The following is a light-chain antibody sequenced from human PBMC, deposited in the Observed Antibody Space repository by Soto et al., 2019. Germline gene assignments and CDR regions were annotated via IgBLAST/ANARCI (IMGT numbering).Light chain of an antibody. CDR3: QQSYSTPT. Sequence: DIQMTQSPSSLSASVVDRVTITCRTSQSVSIYVNWYQQKPGKAPILLIYASSSLQSGVPSRFSGSGSGTDFTLTISSLEPEDFATYYCQQSYSTPTFGQGTKVDIK. CDR1: QSVSIY. CDR2: ASS. V-gene: IGKV1-39*01. J-gene: IGKJ2*01.